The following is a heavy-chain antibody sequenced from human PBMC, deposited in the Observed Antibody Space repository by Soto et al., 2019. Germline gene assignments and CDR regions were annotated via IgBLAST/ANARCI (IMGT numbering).Heavy chain of an antibody. J-gene: IGHJ3*02. CDR2: IYHSGST. CDR1: GGSISSSYW. Sequence: QVQLQESGPGLVKPSGTLSLTCAVSGGSISSSYWWSWVRQPPGKGLEWIGEIYHSGSTNYNPSLTSRVTISVAKSKTQFSLKLSSVTAADTAVYYCTRRRITMIVVVYDAFDIWGQGTTVTVSS. V-gene: IGHV4-4*02. CDR3: TRRRITMIVVVYDAFDI. D-gene: IGHD3-22*01.